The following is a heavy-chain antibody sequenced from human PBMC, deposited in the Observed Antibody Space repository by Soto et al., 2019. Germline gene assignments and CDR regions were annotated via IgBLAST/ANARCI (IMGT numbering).Heavy chain of an antibody. CDR1: GGSISSYY. V-gene: IGHV4-59*01. CDR2: IYYSGST. CDR3: ARAGGYCTNGVCSRGYYYYGMDV. Sequence: SETLSLTCTVSGGSISSYYWSWIRQPPGKGLEWIGYIYYSGSTNYNPSLKSRVTISVDTSKNQFSLKLSSVTAADTAVYYCARAGGYCTNGVCSRGYYYYGMDVWGQGTTVTVSS. J-gene: IGHJ6*02. D-gene: IGHD2-8*01.